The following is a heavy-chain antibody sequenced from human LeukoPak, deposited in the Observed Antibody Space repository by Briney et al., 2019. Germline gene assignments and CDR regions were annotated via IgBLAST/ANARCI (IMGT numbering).Heavy chain of an antibody. V-gene: IGHV4-59*01. CDR2: IYYSGNT. CDR1: GGSISSYY. CDR3: ARDRDYYGSGSSYFDY. Sequence: SETLSLTCTVSGGSISSYYWSWIRQPPGKGLEWIGYIYYSGNTNYNPSLRSRVTISVDTSKNQFSLKLSSVTAADTAVYCCARDRDYYGSGSSYFDYWGQGTLVTVSS. D-gene: IGHD3-10*01. J-gene: IGHJ4*02.